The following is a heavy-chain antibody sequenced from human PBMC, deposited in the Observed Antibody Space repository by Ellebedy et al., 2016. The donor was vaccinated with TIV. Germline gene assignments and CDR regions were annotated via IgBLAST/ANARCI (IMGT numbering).Heavy chain of an antibody. CDR3: AREGTTVVTGFDY. Sequence: GESLKISCAASGFTFSSYGMQWVRQDPGKGLECVAVIWYDGSNKYYADSVKGRFTISRDNSKNTLYLQMNSLRAEDTAVYYCAREGTTVVTGFDYWGQGTLVTVSS. V-gene: IGHV3-33*01. J-gene: IGHJ4*02. CDR2: IWYDGSNK. D-gene: IGHD4-23*01. CDR1: GFTFSSYG.